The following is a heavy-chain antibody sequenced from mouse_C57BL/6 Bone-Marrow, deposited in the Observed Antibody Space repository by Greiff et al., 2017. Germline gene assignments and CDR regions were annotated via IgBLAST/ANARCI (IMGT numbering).Heavy chain of an antibody. CDR2: IDPSDSYT. CDR3: AHYDDYAMDY. CDR1: GYTFTSYW. V-gene: IGHV1-50*01. J-gene: IGHJ4*01. D-gene: IGHD1-2*01. Sequence: QVQLQQPGAELVKPGASVKLSCKASGYTFTSYWMQWVKQRPGQGLEWIGEIDPSDSYTNYNQKFKGKATLTVDTSSSTAYMQLSSLTSEDSAVYYCAHYDDYAMDYWGQGTSVTVSS.